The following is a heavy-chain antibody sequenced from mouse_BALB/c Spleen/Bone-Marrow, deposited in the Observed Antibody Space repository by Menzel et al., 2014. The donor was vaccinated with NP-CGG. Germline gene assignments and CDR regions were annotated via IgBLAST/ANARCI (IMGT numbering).Heavy chain of an antibody. CDR3: ARSGKVRNAMDY. J-gene: IGHJ4*01. CDR2: ISGYYGDA. V-gene: IGHV1S137*01. D-gene: IGHD2-14*01. Sequence: LVESGAELVRPGVSVKNSCKGSGYTFTDYAIHWVKQSHVKSLEWIGLISGYYGDAIYSQKFKGKATMTVVKSSSTAYMDLARLASEDSAIYYCARSGKVRNAMDYWGQGTSVTISS. CDR1: GYTFTDYA.